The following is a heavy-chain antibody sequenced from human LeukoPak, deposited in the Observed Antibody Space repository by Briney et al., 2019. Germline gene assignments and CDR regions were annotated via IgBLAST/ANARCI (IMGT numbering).Heavy chain of an antibody. CDR3: AKDLWSGHSDPYYYYGMDV. J-gene: IGHJ6*02. CDR1: GFTFSSYA. D-gene: IGHD3-3*01. CDR2: ISGSGGST. V-gene: IGHV3-23*01. Sequence: PWGSLRLSCAASGFTFSSYAMSWVRQAPGKGLEWVSAISGSGGSTYYADSVKGRFTISRDNSKNTLYLEMNSLRAEDTAVYYCAKDLWSGHSDPYYYYGMDVWGQGTTVTVSS.